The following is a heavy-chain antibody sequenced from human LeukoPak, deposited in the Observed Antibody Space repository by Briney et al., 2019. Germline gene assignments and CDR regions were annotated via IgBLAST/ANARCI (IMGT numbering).Heavy chain of an antibody. V-gene: IGHV4-31*03. CDR3: ARYTVGLILFDY. J-gene: IGHJ4*02. Sequence: SETQSLTCTVSGGSISSGGYYWSWIRQHPGKGLEWIGYIYYSGSTYYNPSLKSRVTISVDTSKNQFSLKLSSVTAADTAVYYCARYTVGLILFDYWGQGTLVTVSS. CDR1: GGSISSGGYY. D-gene: IGHD4-23*01. CDR2: IYYSGST.